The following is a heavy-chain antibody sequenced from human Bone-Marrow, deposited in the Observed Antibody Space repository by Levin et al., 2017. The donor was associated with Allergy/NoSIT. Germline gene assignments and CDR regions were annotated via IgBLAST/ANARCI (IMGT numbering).Heavy chain of an antibody. J-gene: IGHJ6*02. V-gene: IGHV1-46*01. CDR3: ARDPGPYYYYYYGMDV. CDR2: INPSGGST. Sequence: ASVKVSCKASGYTFTSYYMHWVRQAPGQGLEWMGIINPSGGSTSYAQKFQGRVTMTRDTSTSTVYMELSSLRSEDTAVYYCARDPGPYYYYYYGMDVWGQGTTVTVSS. CDR1: GYTFTSYY.